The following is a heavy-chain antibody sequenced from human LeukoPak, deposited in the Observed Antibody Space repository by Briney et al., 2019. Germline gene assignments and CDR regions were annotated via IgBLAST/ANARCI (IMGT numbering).Heavy chain of an antibody. V-gene: IGHV4-34*01. CDR2: IYYSGNT. Sequence: SETLSLTCAVYGGSFSGYYWSWIRQPPGKGLEWIGSIYYSGNTYYNASLKSQVSISIDTSKNQFSLRLTSVTAADTAVYYCARHPPYYADIARGRYNWFDPWGQGTLVTVSS. J-gene: IGHJ5*02. D-gene: IGHD2/OR15-2a*01. CDR3: ARHPPYYADIARGRYNWFDP. CDR1: GGSFSGYY.